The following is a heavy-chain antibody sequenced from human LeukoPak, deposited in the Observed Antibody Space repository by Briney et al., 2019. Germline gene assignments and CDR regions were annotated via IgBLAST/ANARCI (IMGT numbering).Heavy chain of an antibody. V-gene: IGHV4-39*01. CDR3: ARSPILVVAATHFDY. CDR2: IYYSGST. D-gene: IGHD2-15*01. J-gene: IGHJ4*02. CDR1: GGSISSSSYY. Sequence: SETLSLTCTVSGGSISSSSYYWGWIRQPPGLGLEWIGSIYYSGSTYYNPSLKSRVTISVDTSKNQFSLKLSSVTAADTAVYYCARSPILVVAATHFDYWGQGTLVTVSS.